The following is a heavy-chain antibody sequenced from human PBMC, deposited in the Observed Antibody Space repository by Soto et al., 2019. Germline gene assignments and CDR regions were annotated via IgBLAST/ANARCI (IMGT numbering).Heavy chain of an antibody. CDR3: AKDADYYYDSSGYYGHFEY. V-gene: IGHV3-23*01. Sequence: GGSLRLSCAASGFTFSSYAMSWVRQPPGKGLEWVSTISGSGGGTFYADSVKGRFTISRDNAENTLYVQMNSLRAEDTAVYYCAKDADYYYDSSGYYGHFEYWGQGTLVTVSS. J-gene: IGHJ4*02. CDR1: GFTFSSYA. CDR2: ISGSGGGT. D-gene: IGHD3-22*01.